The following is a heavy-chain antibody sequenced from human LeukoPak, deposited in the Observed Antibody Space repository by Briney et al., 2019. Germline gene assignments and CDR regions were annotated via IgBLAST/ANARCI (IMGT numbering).Heavy chain of an antibody. CDR2: MNPNSGNT. CDR1: GYTFTSYG. D-gene: IGHD3-9*01. V-gene: IGHV1-8*02. J-gene: IGHJ4*02. CDR3: ARAELRYFDWPPGDY. Sequence: ASVKVSCKASGYTFTSYGISWVRQAPGQGLEWMGWMNPNSGNTGYTQKFQGRVTMTRNTSISTAYMELSSLRSEDTAVYYCARAELRYFDWPPGDYWGQGPWSPSPQ.